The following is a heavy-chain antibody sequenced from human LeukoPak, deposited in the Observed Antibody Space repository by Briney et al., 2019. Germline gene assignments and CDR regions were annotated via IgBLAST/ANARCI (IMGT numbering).Heavy chain of an antibody. CDR1: GFTFDDYA. D-gene: IGHD6-13*01. J-gene: IGHJ5*02. CDR3: AKVGSGSSSWNWFDP. CDR2: ISWNSGSI. V-gene: IGHV3-9*01. Sequence: PGGSLRLSSAASGFTFDDYAMHWVRQAPGKGLEWVSGISWNSGSIGYADSVKGRFTSSRDNAKNSLYLQMNSLRAEDTALYYCAKVGSGSSSWNWFDPWGQRTLVTVSS.